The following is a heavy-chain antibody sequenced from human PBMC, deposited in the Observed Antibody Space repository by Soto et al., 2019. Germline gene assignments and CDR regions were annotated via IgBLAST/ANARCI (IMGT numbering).Heavy chain of an antibody. CDR1: GYTFTSYA. J-gene: IGHJ5*02. CDR2: ISTYNGNT. CDR3: ARVVGGIPVAGSWNWFDP. V-gene: IGHV1-18*04. Sequence: QVQLVQSGTEVKKPGASVKVSCKASGYTFTSYALSWVRHAPGQGLEWMGWISTYNGNTNYAQNLQGRVTMTTDISTHTAYMELRSLRSDDTAVYYCARVVGGIPVAGSWNWFDPWGQGILVTVSS. D-gene: IGHD6-19*01.